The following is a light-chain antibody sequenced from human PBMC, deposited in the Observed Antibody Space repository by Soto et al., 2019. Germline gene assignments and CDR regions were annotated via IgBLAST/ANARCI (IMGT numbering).Light chain of an antibody. CDR3: QQYGSSRT. V-gene: IGKV3-20*01. Sequence: EIVLTQSPGTLSLSPGDRATLAFRASQSVSSRYLAWYQQTPGQAPRLLIYGTSHRATGIPDRFSGSGSGTDFTLTINRLEPEDFAVYYCQQYGSSRTFGQGTKVDIK. CDR1: QSVSSRY. J-gene: IGKJ1*01. CDR2: GTS.